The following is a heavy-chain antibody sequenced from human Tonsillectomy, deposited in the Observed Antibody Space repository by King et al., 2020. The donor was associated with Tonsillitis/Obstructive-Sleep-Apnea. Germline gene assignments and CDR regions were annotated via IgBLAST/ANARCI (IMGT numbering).Heavy chain of an antibody. J-gene: IGHJ4*02. V-gene: IGHV1-18*01. CDR1: GYTFTAYG. CDR2: IGVYNGNT. D-gene: IGHD2-8*02. Sequence: QLVQSGAEVKKPGASVKVSCKTSGYTFTAYGISWVRQAPGQGLEWMGWIGVYNGNTNYAQKLQGRVTVTTDTSTSTAYMDLRSLRSDDTAVYYCARVGGLVGRTPNYFDYWGQGTLVTVSS. CDR3: ARVGGLVGRTPNYFDY.